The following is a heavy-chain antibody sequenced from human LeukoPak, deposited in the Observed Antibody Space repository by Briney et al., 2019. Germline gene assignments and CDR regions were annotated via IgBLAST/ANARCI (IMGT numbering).Heavy chain of an antibody. CDR2: IYSSGST. CDR1: GFIVSSNY. CDR3: ARGLESCSSSSCFKD. J-gene: IGHJ4*02. Sequence: GGSLRLSCAASGFIVSSNYMSWVRQAPGKGLEWVSLIYSSGSTYYTASVKGRFTISRDHSKNTLYLQMNSLRAEDAALYYCARGLESCSSSSCFKDWGQGTLVTVSS. D-gene: IGHD2-15*01. V-gene: IGHV3-53*01.